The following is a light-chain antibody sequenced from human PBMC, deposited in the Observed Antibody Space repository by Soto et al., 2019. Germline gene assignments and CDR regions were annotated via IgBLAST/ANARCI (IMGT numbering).Light chain of an antibody. CDR1: SSDVGGFNY. V-gene: IGLV2-8*01. J-gene: IGLJ1*01. Sequence: QSALTQPPSASGSPGQSVTISCTGTSSDVGGFNYVSWYQQHPGKAPKLMIYEVTKRPSGVPDRFSGSKSGNTASLTVSGLRVEDEADYYCSLYAGSYNPSFVTGTKLTVL. CDR2: EVT. CDR3: SLYAGSYNPS.